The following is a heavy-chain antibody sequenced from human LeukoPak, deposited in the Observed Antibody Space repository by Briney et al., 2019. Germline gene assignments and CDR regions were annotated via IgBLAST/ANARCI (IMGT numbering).Heavy chain of an antibody. Sequence: GGSLRLSCAASGFTFSSYGMHWVRQAPGKGLEWVAVIWYDESDEHYADSVKGRFTISRDNSKNTLYLQMNSLRAEDTAVYYCAKDWSLGPYYFDYWGQGTLVTVSS. CDR1: GFTFSSYG. CDR2: IWYDESDE. V-gene: IGHV3-33*06. CDR3: AKDWSLGPYYFDY. D-gene: IGHD1-1*01. J-gene: IGHJ4*02.